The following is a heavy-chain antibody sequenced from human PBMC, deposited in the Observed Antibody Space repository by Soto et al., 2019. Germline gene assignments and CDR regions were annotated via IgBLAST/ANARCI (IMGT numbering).Heavy chain of an antibody. J-gene: IGHJ4*02. CDR2: INAGNGNT. CDR1: GYTFTSYA. Sequence: ASVKVSCKTSGYTFTSYAMHWVRQASGQRLEWMGWINAGNGNTKYSQKFQGRVTITRDTSASTAYMELSSLRSEDTAVYYCARGPNPYYFDYWGQGTLVTVSS. V-gene: IGHV1-3*01. CDR3: ARGPNPYYFDY.